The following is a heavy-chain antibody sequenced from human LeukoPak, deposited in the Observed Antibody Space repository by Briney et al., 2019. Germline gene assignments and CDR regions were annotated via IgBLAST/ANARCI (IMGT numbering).Heavy chain of an antibody. J-gene: IGHJ3*02. Sequence: PGASVKVSCKASGGTFSSYAISWVRQAPGQGLEWMGRIIPILGIANYAQKFQGRVTITADKSTSTAYMELSSLRSEDTAVYYCARAVKVGATGDAFDIWGQGTVVTVSS. D-gene: IGHD1-26*01. CDR3: ARAVKVGATGDAFDI. V-gene: IGHV1-69*04. CDR1: GGTFSSYA. CDR2: IIPILGIA.